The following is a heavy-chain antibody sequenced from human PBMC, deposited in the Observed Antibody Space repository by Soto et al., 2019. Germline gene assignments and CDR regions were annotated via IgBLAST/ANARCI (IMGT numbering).Heavy chain of an antibody. J-gene: IGHJ5*02. V-gene: IGHV4-31*03. D-gene: IGHD3-10*01. CDR1: GGSLSSGGYY. CDR2: IYYSGST. Sequence: PSETLSLTCTVSGGSLSSGGYYWSWIRQHPGKGLEWIGYIYYSGSTYYNPSLKSRVTISVDTSKNQFSLKLSSVTAADTAVYYCASSWGLPYGSGSYYLSWGQGTLVTVSS. CDR3: ASSWGLPYGSGSYYLS.